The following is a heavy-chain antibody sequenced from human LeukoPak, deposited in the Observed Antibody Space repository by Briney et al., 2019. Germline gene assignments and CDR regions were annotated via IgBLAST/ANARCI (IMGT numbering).Heavy chain of an antibody. Sequence: PGGSLRLSCTASGLTFGDYGMSWVRQAPGKGLEWVGFIQSRTYGGATQYAASVKGRFTISRDDSKSIAFLQMNSLKTEDTAVYYCTASDHLYCSSISCHFDYWGQGTLVTVSS. D-gene: IGHD2-2*01. CDR3: TASDHLYCSSISCHFDY. V-gene: IGHV3-49*04. CDR1: GLTFGDYG. J-gene: IGHJ4*02. CDR2: IQSRTYGGAT.